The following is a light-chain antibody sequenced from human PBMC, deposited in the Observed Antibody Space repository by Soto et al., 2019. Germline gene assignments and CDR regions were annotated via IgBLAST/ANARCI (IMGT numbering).Light chain of an antibody. V-gene: IGKV3-15*01. CDR1: QTILSN. CDR2: GAS. J-gene: IGKJ5*01. CDR3: QQYNNWPIT. Sequence: EIVMTQSPATLSVSPVERVTLSCRASQTILSNLAWYQQKPGQAPRLLIYGASTRATGIPARFSGSGSGTEFTLTISGLQSEDFAVYYCQQYNNWPITFGQGTRLEIK.